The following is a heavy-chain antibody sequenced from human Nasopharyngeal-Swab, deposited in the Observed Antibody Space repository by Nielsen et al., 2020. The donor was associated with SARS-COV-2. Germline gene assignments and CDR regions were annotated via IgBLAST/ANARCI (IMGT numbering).Heavy chain of an antibody. Sequence: SETLSLTCAVYGGSFSGYDWSWIRQRPGKGLEWIGEINHSGSTNYNPSLKSRVTIAVDTSKNQFSLKLSSGTAADTAVYYCARGRYISGWYILDNWFDPWGQGTLVTVSS. V-gene: IGHV4-34*01. CDR1: GGSFSGYD. CDR3: ARGRYISGWYILDNWFDP. CDR2: INHSGST. J-gene: IGHJ5*02. D-gene: IGHD6-19*01.